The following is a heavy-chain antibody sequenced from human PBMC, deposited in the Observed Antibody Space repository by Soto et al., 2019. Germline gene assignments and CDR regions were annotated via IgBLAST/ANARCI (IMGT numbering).Heavy chain of an antibody. CDR3: ARDEALEGCDY. D-gene: IGHD1-1*01. CDR1: GFTFSSYA. CDR2: ISYDGSNK. Sequence: QVQLVESGGGVVQPGRSLRLSCAASGFTFSSYAMHWVRQAPGKGLEWVAVISYDGSNKYYADSVKGRFTISRDNSKNTLYLQMNSLRAEDTAVYYCARDEALEGCDYWGQGTLVTVSS. V-gene: IGHV3-30-3*01. J-gene: IGHJ4*02.